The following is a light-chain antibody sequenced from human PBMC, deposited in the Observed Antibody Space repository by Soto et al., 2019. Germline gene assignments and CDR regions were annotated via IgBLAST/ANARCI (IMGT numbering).Light chain of an antibody. CDR3: HQSYSTPYT. CDR1: QSISSY. CDR2: AAS. Sequence: DIQMTQSASSLSASVGDRVTITCRTSQSISSYLNWYQQRPGKAPKLLIYAASNLQSGVPSRFSGSGSGTDFTLSISSLQPEDFATYYCHQSYSTPYTFGQGTKLEIK. J-gene: IGKJ2*01. V-gene: IGKV1-39*01.